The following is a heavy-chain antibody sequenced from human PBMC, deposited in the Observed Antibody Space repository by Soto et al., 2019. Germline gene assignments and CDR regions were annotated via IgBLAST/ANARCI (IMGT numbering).Heavy chain of an antibody. CDR3: ARLRAGPRFGELWGDY. CDR2: IYYSGST. J-gene: IGHJ4*02. CDR1: GGSISSGGYY. Sequence: SETLSLTCTVSGGSISSGGYYWSWIRQHPGKGLEWIGYIYYSGSTYYNPSLKSRVTISVDTSKNQFSLKLSSVTAADTAVYYCARLRAGPRFGELWGDYWGQGTLVTVSS. V-gene: IGHV4-31*03. D-gene: IGHD3-10*02.